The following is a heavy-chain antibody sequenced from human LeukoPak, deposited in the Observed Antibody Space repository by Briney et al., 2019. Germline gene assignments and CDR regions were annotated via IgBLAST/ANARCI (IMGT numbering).Heavy chain of an antibody. CDR3: ARGPPTTRDFDY. CDR2: ISYDGSNK. D-gene: IGHD4-11*01. Sequence: PGRSLRLSCAASGFTFSSYGMHWVRQAPGKGLEWVAVISYDGSNKYYADSVKGRFTISRDNSKNTLYLQMNSLRAEDTAVYYCARGPPTTRDFDYWGQGTLVTVSS. V-gene: IGHV3-30*03. CDR1: GFTFSSYG. J-gene: IGHJ4*02.